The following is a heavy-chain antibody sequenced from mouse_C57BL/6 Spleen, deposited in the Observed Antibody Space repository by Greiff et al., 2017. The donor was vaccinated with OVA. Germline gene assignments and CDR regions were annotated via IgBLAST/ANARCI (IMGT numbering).Heavy chain of an antibody. CDR2: IHPNSGST. V-gene: IGHV1-64*01. CDR3: ARGELGRGFAY. J-gene: IGHJ3*01. CDR1: GYTFTSYW. Sequence: QVQLKQPGAELVKPGASVKLSCKASGYTFTSYWMHWVKQRPGQGLEWIGMIHPNSGSTNYNEKFKSKATLTVDKSSSTAYMQLSSLTSEDSAVYYCARGELGRGFAYWGQGTLVTVSA. D-gene: IGHD4-1*01.